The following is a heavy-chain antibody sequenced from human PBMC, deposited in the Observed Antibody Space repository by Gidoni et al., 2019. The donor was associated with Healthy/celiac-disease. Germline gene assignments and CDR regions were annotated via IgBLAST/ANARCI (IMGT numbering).Heavy chain of an antibody. V-gene: IGHV3-30*18. CDR1: GFTFSSYG. CDR3: AKDLWPRIAAAAEPRGDFDY. J-gene: IGHJ4*02. Sequence: QVQLVESGGGVVQPGRSLRLSCAASGFTFSSYGMHWVRQAPGKGLEWVEVISYDGSNKYYADSVKGRFTISRDNSKNTLYLQMNSLRAEDTAVYYCAKDLWPRIAAAAEPRGDFDYWGQGTLVTVSS. D-gene: IGHD6-13*01. CDR2: ISYDGSNK.